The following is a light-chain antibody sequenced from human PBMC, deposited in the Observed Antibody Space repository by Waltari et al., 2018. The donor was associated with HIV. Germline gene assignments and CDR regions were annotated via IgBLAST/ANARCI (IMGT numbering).Light chain of an antibody. CDR2: FAS. V-gene: IGKV6D-21*02. J-gene: IGKJ4*01. CDR1: QSIGSS. Sequence: EIVLTQSQDFQSVHPKAKVTLTCRASQSIGSSLHWYQQKPDQSPKLLIKFASQAISGVSSRFSGSGSGTDFTLTINSLEAEDAAAYYCHQSNSLPRTFGGGTKVEIK. CDR3: HQSNSLPRT.